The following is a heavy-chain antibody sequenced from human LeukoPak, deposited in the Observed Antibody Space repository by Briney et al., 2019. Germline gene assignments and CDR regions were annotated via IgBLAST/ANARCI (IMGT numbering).Heavy chain of an antibody. CDR2: IIPILGIA. CDR1: GGTFSSYA. CDR3: ARGKGVVGATAY. J-gene: IGHJ4*02. V-gene: IGHV1-69*04. Sequence: ASVKVSCKASGGTFSSYAISWVRQAPGQGLEWMGRIIPILGIANYAQKFQGRVTITADKSTSTAYMELSSLRSEDTAVYYCARGKGVVGATAYWGQGTLVTVSS. D-gene: IGHD1-26*01.